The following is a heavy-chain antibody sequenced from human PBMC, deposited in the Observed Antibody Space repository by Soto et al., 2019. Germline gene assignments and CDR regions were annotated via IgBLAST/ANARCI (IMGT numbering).Heavy chain of an antibody. Sequence: QVQLQESGPGLVKPSETLSLTCTVSGGSISSYYWSWIRQPPGKGLEWIGYIYYSGSTNYNPSLXSXAXIXXATSNNQFSLKLSSVTAADTAVYYCARRYGSCFDYWGQGTLVTVSS. J-gene: IGHJ4*02. CDR1: GGSISSYY. D-gene: IGHD5-18*01. CDR3: ARRYGSCFDY. CDR2: IYYSGST. V-gene: IGHV4-59*08.